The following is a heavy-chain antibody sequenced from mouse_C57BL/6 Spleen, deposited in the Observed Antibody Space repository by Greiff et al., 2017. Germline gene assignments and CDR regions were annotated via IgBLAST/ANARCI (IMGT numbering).Heavy chain of an antibody. D-gene: IGHD1-1*01. V-gene: IGHV1-76*01. CDR3: ARSPDYGSSLDY. CDR2: IYPGSGNT. CDR1: GYTFTDYY. J-gene: IGHJ2*01. Sequence: QVQLQQSGAELVRPGASVKLSCKASGYTFTDYYINWVKQRPGQGLEWIARIYPGSGNTYYNEKFKGKATLTAEKSSSTAYMQLSSLTSEDSAVYFCARSPDYGSSLDYWGQGTTLTVSS.